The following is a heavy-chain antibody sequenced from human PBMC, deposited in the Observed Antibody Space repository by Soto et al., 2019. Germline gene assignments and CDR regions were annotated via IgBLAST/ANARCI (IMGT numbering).Heavy chain of an antibody. CDR2: INPNSGGT. Sequence: ASVKVSCKASGYTFTGYYMHWVRQAPGQGLEWMGWINPNSGGTNYAQKFQGWVTMTRDTSISTAYMELSRLRSDDTAVYYCAREVVVPAARCYYGMDVWGQGTTVTVSS. CDR3: AREVVVPAARCYYGMDV. D-gene: IGHD2-2*01. CDR1: GYTFTGYY. J-gene: IGHJ6*02. V-gene: IGHV1-2*04.